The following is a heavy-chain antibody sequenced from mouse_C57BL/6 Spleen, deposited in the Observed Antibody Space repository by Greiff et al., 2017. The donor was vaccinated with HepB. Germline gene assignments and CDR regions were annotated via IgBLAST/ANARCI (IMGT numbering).Heavy chain of an antibody. Sequence: EVMLVESGGGLVKPGGSLKLSCAASGFTFSDYGMHWVRQAPENGLEWVAYISSGSSTIYYADTVKGRFTISRDNAKNTLFLQMTSLRSEDTAMYYCARTPNYWGQGTTLTVSS. CDR1: GFTFSDYG. CDR2: ISSGSSTI. CDR3: ARTPNY. V-gene: IGHV5-17*01. J-gene: IGHJ2*01.